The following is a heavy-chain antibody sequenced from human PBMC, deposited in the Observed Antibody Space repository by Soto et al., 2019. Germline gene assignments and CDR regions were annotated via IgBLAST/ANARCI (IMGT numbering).Heavy chain of an antibody. D-gene: IGHD6-13*01. CDR1: GFTFRNYG. CDR2: ISHDGSDK. J-gene: IGHJ4*02. CDR3: AKENQHLVHDY. V-gene: IGHV3-30*18. Sequence: GGSLRLSCAASGFTFRNYGMHWVRQAPGRGLEWVAVISHDGSDKYYADSMKGRFIISRDNSENTLFLNMNSLKPEDTAVYYCAKENQHLVHDYWGQGTLVTVSS.